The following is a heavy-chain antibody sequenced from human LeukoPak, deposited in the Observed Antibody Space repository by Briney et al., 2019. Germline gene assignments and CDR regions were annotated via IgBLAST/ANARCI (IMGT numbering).Heavy chain of an antibody. V-gene: IGHV3-15*01. Sequence: PGGSLRLSCAASGFTFSDAWMSWVRQAPGKGLEWAGRIRGKTDGGTTDYAASVKGRFIISRDESKSALYLQMNSLKTEDTAVYYCTTDIGNVAVALTKSHYYYYYMDVWGKGTTVTVSS. CDR2: IRGKTDGGTT. CDR3: TTDIGNVAVALTKSHYYYYYMDV. CDR1: GFTFSDAW. D-gene: IGHD6-19*01. J-gene: IGHJ6*03.